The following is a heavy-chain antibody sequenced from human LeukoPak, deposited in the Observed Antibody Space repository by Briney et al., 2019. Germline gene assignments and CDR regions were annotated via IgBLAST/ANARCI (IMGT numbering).Heavy chain of an antibody. Sequence: GGSLRLSCAASGFTFSSYSMNWVRQAPGKGLEWVSSISSSSYIYYADSVKGRFTISRDNAKNSLYLQMNSLRAEDTAVYYCAKDSVLRYFDWLSFIDYWGQGTLVTVSS. CDR3: AKDSVLRYFDWLSFIDY. CDR2: ISSSSYI. CDR1: GFTFSSYS. J-gene: IGHJ4*02. V-gene: IGHV3-21*01. D-gene: IGHD3-9*01.